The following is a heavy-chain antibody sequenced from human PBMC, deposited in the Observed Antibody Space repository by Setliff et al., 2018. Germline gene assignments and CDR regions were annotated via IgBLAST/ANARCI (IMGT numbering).Heavy chain of an antibody. V-gene: IGHV3-53*01. Sequence: GGSLRLSCAASGFVVSNNEMSWVRQAPEKGLEWVSVTYASGATNYADSVKGRFTISRDNSKNTLYLQMNSLRAEDTALSFCAKQKNTGYGQPVASWGQGVQVTVSS. J-gene: IGHJ5*02. CDR1: GFVVSNNE. CDR2: TYASGAT. CDR3: AKQKNTGYGQPVAS. D-gene: IGHD5-12*01.